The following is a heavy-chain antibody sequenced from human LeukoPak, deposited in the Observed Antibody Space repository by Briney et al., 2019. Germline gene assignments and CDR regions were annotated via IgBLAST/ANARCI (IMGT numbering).Heavy chain of an antibody. CDR3: AGRNPSRCLTPYYFDY. D-gene: IGHD1-14*01. CDR1: GGSVNNYY. Sequence: SETLSLTCTVSGGSVNNYYWSWIRQPPGKGLEWIGYVYYSGTTNYKPSLKSRVTISVDTSKNQFSLKLSSVTAADTAVYYCAGRNPSRCLTPYYFDYWGQGTLVTVSS. V-gene: IGHV4-59*08. CDR2: VYYSGTT. J-gene: IGHJ4*02.